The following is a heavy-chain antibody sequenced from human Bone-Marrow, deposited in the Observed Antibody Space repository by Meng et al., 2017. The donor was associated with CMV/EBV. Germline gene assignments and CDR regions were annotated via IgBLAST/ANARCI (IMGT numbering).Heavy chain of an antibody. CDR3: NVERLRFYYYGMDV. V-gene: IGHV3-73*01. D-gene: IGHD1-1*01. CDR1: EFTFSDSA. J-gene: IGHJ6*02. CDR2: IRSKANSYET. Sequence: GESLKISCAASEFTFSDSAIHWVRQASGKGLEWVGRIRSKANSYETAYAASVKGRFIISRDDSKNTLYLQMNSLKTEETAVYYCNVERLRFYYYGMDVWGQGTTVTVSS.